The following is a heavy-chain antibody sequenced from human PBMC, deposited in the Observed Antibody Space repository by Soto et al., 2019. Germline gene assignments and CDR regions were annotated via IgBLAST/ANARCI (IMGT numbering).Heavy chain of an antibody. CDR2: ISGSGGST. J-gene: IGHJ6*02. CDR1: GFTFSSYA. D-gene: IGHD4-17*01. Sequence: EVQLLESGGGLVQPGGSLRLSCAASGFTFSSYAMSWVRQAPGKGLEWVSAISGSGGSTYYADSVKGRFTISRDNSKNTLYLQMNRLRAEDTAVYYCAKDDYGDYYYYGMDVWGQGTTVTVSS. V-gene: IGHV3-23*01. CDR3: AKDDYGDYYYYGMDV.